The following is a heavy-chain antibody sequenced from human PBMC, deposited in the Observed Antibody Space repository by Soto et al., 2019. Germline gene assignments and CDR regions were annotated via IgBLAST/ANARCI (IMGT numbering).Heavy chain of an antibody. CDR2: FIPFFGTT. Sequence: QVQLVQSGAEVKKPGSSMRVSCRASGGTLSSYIITWVRQAPGQGLEWMGGFIPFFGTTKYAQKFHGRLTITANKSTTTAYMELRSLRSEDTAMYYCMTLSSDRALSAIDIWGQGTKVTVSS. CDR1: GGTLSSYI. J-gene: IGHJ3*02. D-gene: IGHD2-21*02. CDR3: MTLSSDRALSAIDI. V-gene: IGHV1-69*06.